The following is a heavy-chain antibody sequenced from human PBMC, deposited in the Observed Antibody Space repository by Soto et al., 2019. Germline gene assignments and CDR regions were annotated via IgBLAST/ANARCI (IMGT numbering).Heavy chain of an antibody. D-gene: IGHD5-18*01. CDR3: ASAVGPSDVDTAMVTFSY. CDR1: GFTFSSYS. J-gene: IGHJ4*02. Sequence: GGSLRLSCAASGFTFSSYSMNWVRQAPGKGLEWVSSISSSSSYIYYADSVKGRFTISRANAKNSLYLQMNSLRAEDTAVYYCASAVGPSDVDTAMVTFSYWGQGTLVTVSS. V-gene: IGHV3-21*01. CDR2: ISSSSSYI.